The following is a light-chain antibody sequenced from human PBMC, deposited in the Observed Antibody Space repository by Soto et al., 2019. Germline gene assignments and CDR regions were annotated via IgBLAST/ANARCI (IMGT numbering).Light chain of an antibody. Sequence: QSVLTQPASVSASPGQSITISCTGTSSDVGDYNYVSWYQQHPGKAPELMIYEVSNRPSGVSNRFSGSKSGNTASLTISGLQAEDEADYYCSSYRSSSTFVVFGGGTKLTVL. V-gene: IGLV2-14*01. J-gene: IGLJ2*01. CDR1: SSDVGDYNY. CDR2: EVS. CDR3: SSYRSSSTFVV.